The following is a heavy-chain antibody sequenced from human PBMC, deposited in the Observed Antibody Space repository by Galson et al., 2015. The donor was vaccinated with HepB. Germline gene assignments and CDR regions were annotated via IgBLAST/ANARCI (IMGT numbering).Heavy chain of an antibody. CDR2: IIPILGIA. Sequence: SVKVSCKASGGTFSSYAISWVRQAPGQGLEWMGRIIPILGIANYAQKFQGRVTITADKSTSTAYMELSSLRSEDTAVYYCARVDPPSRGATFDYWGQGTLVTVSS. V-gene: IGHV1-69*04. J-gene: IGHJ4*02. CDR3: ARVDPPSRGATFDY. CDR1: GGTFSSYA.